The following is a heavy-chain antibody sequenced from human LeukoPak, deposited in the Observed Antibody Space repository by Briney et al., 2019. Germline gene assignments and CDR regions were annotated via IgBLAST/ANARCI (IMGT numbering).Heavy chain of an antibody. J-gene: IGHJ5*02. Sequence: SVKVSCRASGYIFTGYYMHWVRQAPGQGLEWMGGIIPIFGTANYAQKFQGRVTITADESTSTAYMELSSLRSEDTAVYYCARDLVVRGAGRFDPWGQGTLVTVSS. CDR2: IIPIFGTA. CDR1: GYIFTGYY. D-gene: IGHD3-10*01. CDR3: ARDLVVRGAGRFDP. V-gene: IGHV1-69*13.